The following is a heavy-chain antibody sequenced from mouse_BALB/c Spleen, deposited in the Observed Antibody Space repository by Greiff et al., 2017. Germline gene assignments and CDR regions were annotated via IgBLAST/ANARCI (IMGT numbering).Heavy chain of an antibody. V-gene: IGHV14-1*02. CDR3: ARRPSCYYMDY. J-gene: IGHJ4*01. CDR2: IDPENGNT. CDR1: GFNIKDYY. D-gene: IGHD1-1*01. Sequence: VQLQQSGAELVRPGALVKLSCKASGFNIKDYYMHWVKQRPEQGLEWIGWIDPENGNTIYDPKFQGKASITADTSSNTAYLQLSSLTSEDTAVYYCARRPSCYYMDYWGQGTTVTVSS.